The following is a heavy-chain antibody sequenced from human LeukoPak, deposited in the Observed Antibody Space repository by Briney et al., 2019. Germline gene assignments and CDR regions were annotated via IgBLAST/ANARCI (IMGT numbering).Heavy chain of an antibody. CDR2: IYYSGST. J-gene: IGHJ5*02. CDR3: ARETNYYDSSGYSDNWFDP. D-gene: IGHD3-22*01. Sequence: SETLSLTCTVSGGSIGSYYWSWIRQPPGKGLEWIGYIYYSGSTNYNPSLKSRVTISVDTSKNQFSLKLSSVTAADTAVYYCARETNYYDSSGYSDNWFDPWGQGTLVTASS. V-gene: IGHV4-59*01. CDR1: GGSIGSYY.